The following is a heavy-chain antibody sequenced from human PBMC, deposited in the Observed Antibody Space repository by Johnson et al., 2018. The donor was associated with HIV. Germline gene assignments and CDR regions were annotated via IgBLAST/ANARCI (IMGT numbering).Heavy chain of an antibody. CDR2: IVGSGGST. D-gene: IGHD2-21*01. Sequence: VQLVESGGGLVQPGGSLRLSCAASGFTFSSYAMSWVRQAPGKGLEWVSTIVGSGGSTYYADSVKGRFTISRDNSKKTLYLQMNSLRAEDTAVYYCAREESIVVAIAIQAFDIWGQGTMVTVSS. CDR3: AREESIVVAIAIQAFDI. V-gene: IGHV3-23*04. CDR1: GFTFSSYA. J-gene: IGHJ3*02.